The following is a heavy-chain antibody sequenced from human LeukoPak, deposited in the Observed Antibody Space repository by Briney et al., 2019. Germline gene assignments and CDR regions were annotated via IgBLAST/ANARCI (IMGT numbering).Heavy chain of an antibody. D-gene: IGHD3-10*01. CDR3: ARDAQGYYGSGSPSGY. Sequence: SETLSLTCTVSGYSISSSYYWGWIRQPPGKGLEWIGSIYYSGSTYYNPSLKSRVTISVDTSKNQFSLKLSSVTAADTAVYYCARDAQGYYGSGSPSGYWGQGTLVTVSS. V-gene: IGHV4-38-2*02. CDR1: GYSISSSYY. CDR2: IYYSGST. J-gene: IGHJ4*02.